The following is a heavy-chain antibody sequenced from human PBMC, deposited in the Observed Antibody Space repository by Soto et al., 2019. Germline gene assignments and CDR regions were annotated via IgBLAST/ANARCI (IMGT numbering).Heavy chain of an antibody. CDR1: GFSLSTSGVA. CDR3: ARHSYDSSGYYYGDY. Sequence: QMTLKESGPTLVKPTQTLTLTCTFSGFSLSTSGVAVGWIRQPPGKALEWLALIYWNDDKRYSPSLKSRLTITKDTSKNQVVLTMTNMDHVDTATYYCARHSYDSSGYYYGDYWGQGTLVTVSS. J-gene: IGHJ4*02. CDR2: IYWNDDK. V-gene: IGHV2-5*01. D-gene: IGHD3-22*01.